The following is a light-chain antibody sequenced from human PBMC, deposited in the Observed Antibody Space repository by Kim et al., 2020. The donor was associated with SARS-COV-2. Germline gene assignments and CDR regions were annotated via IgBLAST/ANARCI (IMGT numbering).Light chain of an antibody. CDR1: SLRSYY. Sequence: ALAQTVRITCQGDSLRSYYASWYQQKPGQAPVLVIYGKNNRPSGIPDRFSGSSSGNTASLTITGAQAEDEADYYCNSRDSSGNHWVFGGGTQLTV. V-gene: IGLV3-19*01. J-gene: IGLJ3*02. CDR2: GKN. CDR3: NSRDSSGNHWV.